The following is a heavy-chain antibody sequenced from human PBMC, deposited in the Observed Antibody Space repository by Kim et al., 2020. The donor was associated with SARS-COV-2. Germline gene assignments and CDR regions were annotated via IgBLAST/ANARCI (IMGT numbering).Heavy chain of an antibody. Sequence: QKFQGRVTMTRETSISTAYMELGRLRSDDTAVYYCARQKAGIGVKNWFDPWGQGTLVTVSS. D-gene: IGHD6-13*01. V-gene: IGHV1-2*02. CDR3: ARQKAGIGVKNWFDP. J-gene: IGHJ5*02.